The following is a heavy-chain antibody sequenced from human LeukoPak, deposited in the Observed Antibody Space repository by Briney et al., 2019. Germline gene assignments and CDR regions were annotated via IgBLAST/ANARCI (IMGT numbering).Heavy chain of an antibody. V-gene: IGHV3-53*01. J-gene: IGHJ6*04. Sequence: GGSLRLSCAVSGFTVSTNHMSWVRQAPGKGLEWVSVIHNDANTYYTDSVKGRFTISRDNSKNTVSLQMNSLRAEDTAVYYCARDREVVTAKAQMDVWGKGTTVTVSS. CDR3: ARDREVVTAKAQMDV. CDR2: IHNDANT. D-gene: IGHD2-21*02. CDR1: GFTVSTNH.